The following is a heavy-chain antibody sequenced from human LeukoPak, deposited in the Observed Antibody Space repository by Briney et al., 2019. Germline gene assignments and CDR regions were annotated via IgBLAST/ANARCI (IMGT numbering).Heavy chain of an antibody. CDR2: IKSKTDGGTT. J-gene: IGHJ5*02. Sequence: GGSLRLSCAASGFTFSNAWMSWVRQAPGKGLEWVGRIKSKTDGGTTDYAAPVKGRFTISRDDSKNTLYLQMNGLKTEDTAVYYCTTDGYCSGGSCYPNWFDPWGQGTLVTVSS. CDR1: GFTFSNAW. D-gene: IGHD2-15*01. V-gene: IGHV3-15*01. CDR3: TTDGYCSGGSCYPNWFDP.